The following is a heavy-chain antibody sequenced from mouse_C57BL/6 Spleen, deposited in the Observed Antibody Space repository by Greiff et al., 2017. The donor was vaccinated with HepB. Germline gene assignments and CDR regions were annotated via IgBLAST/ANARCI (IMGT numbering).Heavy chain of an antibody. V-gene: IGHV5-6*01. J-gene: IGHJ3*01. CDR3: GRQLGRGFAY. CDR1: GFTFSSYG. D-gene: IGHD4-1*01. Sequence: EVQLVESGGDLVKPGASLKLSCAASGFTFSSYGMSWVRQTPDRRLEWVATISNGCSYTYYPDSVKGRFTISRDNAKSTLNLQMSRLKSEDTAMYYCGRQLGRGFAYWGQGTLVTVSA. CDR2: ISNGCSYT.